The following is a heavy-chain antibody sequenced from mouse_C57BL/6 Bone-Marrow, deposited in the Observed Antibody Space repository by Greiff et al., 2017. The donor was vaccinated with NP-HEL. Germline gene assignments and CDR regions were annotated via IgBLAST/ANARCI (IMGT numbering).Heavy chain of an antibody. V-gene: IGHV1-39*01. CDR1: GYSFTDYN. CDR3: ARSKRYDDGEGY. Sequence: EVQLQQPGPELVKPGASVKISCKASGYSFTDYNMNWVKQSNGKSLEWIGVINPNYGTTSYNQKFKGKATLTVDQSSSTAYMQLTSLTSEYSAVDYCARSKRYDDGEGYWGQGTSLTVSS. CDR2: INPNYGTT. D-gene: IGHD2-12*01. J-gene: IGHJ2*02.